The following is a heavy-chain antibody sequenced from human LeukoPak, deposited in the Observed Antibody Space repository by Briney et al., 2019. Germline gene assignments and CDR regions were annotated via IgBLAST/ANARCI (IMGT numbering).Heavy chain of an antibody. V-gene: IGHV4-39*07. D-gene: IGHD3/OR15-3a*01. J-gene: IGHJ5*02. Sequence: PSETLSLTCTVSGGSISSSSYYWGWIRQPPGKELEWIGSIYYSGSTYYNPSLKSRVTISVDTSKNQFSLKLSSVTAADTAVYYCARRPLSQRTGNWFDPWGQGTLVTVSS. CDR1: GGSISSSSYY. CDR2: IYYSGST. CDR3: ARRPLSQRTGNWFDP.